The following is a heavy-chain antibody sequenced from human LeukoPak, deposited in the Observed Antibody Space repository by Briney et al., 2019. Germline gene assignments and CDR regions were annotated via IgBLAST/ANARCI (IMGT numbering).Heavy chain of an antibody. CDR1: GGSISSYY. J-gene: IGHJ4*02. Sequence: SETLSLTCTVSGGSISSYYWSWIRQPPGEGLEWIGYIYYSGSTNYNPSLKSRVTISVDTSKNQFSLKLSSVTAADTAVYYCARQRPRIAAPFDYWGQGTLVTVSS. CDR3: ARQRPRIAAPFDY. D-gene: IGHD6-13*01. CDR2: IYYSGST. V-gene: IGHV4-59*08.